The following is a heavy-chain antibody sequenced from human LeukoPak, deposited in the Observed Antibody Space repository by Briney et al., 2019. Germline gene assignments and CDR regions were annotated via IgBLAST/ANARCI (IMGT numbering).Heavy chain of an antibody. V-gene: IGHV4-34*01. CDR2: INHSGST. CDR1: GGSFSGYY. Sequence: PSETLSLTRAVYGGSFSGYYWSWIRQPPGKGLEWIGEINHSGSTNYNPSLKSRVTISVDTSKNQFSLKLSSVTAADTAVYYCARPRLGYYYYMDVWGKGITVTISS. D-gene: IGHD7-27*01. CDR3: ARPRLGYYYYMDV. J-gene: IGHJ6*03.